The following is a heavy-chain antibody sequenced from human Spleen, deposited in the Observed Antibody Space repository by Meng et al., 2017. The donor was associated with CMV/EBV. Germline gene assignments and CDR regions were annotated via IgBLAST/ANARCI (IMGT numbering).Heavy chain of an antibody. Sequence: GGSLRLSCAASGFSFNKYAMHWVRQAPGKGLEWVAVISYDGTHKYYADSVKGRFTISRDNAKNTLYLQMNSLRAEDTAVYYCARGWAGTTVYWGQGTLVTVSS. CDR1: GFSFNKYA. CDR2: ISYDGTHK. D-gene: IGHD1-1*01. CDR3: ARGWAGTTVY. V-gene: IGHV3-30*04. J-gene: IGHJ4*02.